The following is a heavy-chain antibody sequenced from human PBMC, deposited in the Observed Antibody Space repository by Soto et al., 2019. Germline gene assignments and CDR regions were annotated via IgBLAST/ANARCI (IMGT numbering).Heavy chain of an antibody. CDR2: INPYSGGT. CDR3: AITLIHLWSDSFDS. D-gene: IGHD5-18*01. Sequence: QVQLVQSGAEVQKPGASVKVSCRASGYTFTDYYIHWVRQAPGHGLEYMGWINPYSGGTNFPQKFQGRVTMTRDSSMSTAFMELSRLTSDDTAVYYCAITLIHLWSDSFDSWGQGTLVTVSS. J-gene: IGHJ4*02. CDR1: GYTFTDYY. V-gene: IGHV1-2*02.